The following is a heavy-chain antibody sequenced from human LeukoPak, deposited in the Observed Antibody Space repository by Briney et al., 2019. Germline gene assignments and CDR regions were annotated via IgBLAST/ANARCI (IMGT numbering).Heavy chain of an antibody. D-gene: IGHD4-17*01. V-gene: IGHV3-23*01. CDR3: AKGRPYGDYVSDFDY. Sequence: PGGSLRLSCAASGFTFNSHVMSWVRQTPGKGLEWVSYISTRGGSTYYADSVKGRFTISRDNSKNTLNLQMNSLRAEDTAVYYCAKGRPYGDYVSDFDYWGQGTLVTVSS. CDR2: ISTRGGST. CDR1: GFTFNSHV. J-gene: IGHJ4*02.